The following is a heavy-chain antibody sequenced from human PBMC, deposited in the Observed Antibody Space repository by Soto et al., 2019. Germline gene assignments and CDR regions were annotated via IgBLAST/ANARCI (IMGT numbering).Heavy chain of an antibody. CDR2: MNPINGAT. V-gene: IGHV1-8*02. CDR3: GRGPSPRAPAGGTPYYYAMDV. Sequence: GASVKVSCKASGYDFTAYDITWVRQASVQGLEWMGWMNPINGATGSARRFQGRVSMTRNTATATAYLELTSLRSDDSAVYYCGRGPSPRAPAGGTPYYYAMDVWGQGTPVTVSS. J-gene: IGHJ6*02. CDR1: GYDFTAYD. D-gene: IGHD6-13*01.